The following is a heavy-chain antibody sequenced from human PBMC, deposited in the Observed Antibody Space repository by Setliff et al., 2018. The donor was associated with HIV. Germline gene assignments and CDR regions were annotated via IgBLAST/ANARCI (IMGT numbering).Heavy chain of an antibody. CDR2: INVGKGDT. V-gene: IGHV1-3*01. CDR3: ARSGGGWYHYFGH. J-gene: IGHJ4*02. CDR1: GYTFTTYS. D-gene: IGHD6-19*01. Sequence: ASVKVSCKASGYTFTTYSIHWVRQAPGQSLEWMGWINVGKGDTKYSQELQDRITMTIDKSTRTAYMELRSLRSDDTAVYYCARSGGGWYHYFGHWGQGTLVTVSS.